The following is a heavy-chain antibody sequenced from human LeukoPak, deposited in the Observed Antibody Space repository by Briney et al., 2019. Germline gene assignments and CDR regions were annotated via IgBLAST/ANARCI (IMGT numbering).Heavy chain of an antibody. D-gene: IGHD3-10*01. CDR2: IKQDGSEK. J-gene: IGHJ6*03. CDR1: GFTFSSYW. V-gene: IGHV3-7*03. CDR3: ATPLWFGDYYYYYMDV. Sequence: GGSLRLSCAASGFTFSSYWMSWVRQAPGKGLEWVANIKQDGSEKYYVDSVKGRFTISRDNAKNSLYLQMNSLRAEDTAVYYCATPLWFGDYYYYYMDVWGKGTTVTVSS.